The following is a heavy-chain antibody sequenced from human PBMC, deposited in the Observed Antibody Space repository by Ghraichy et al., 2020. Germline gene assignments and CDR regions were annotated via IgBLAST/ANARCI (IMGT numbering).Heavy chain of an antibody. CDR3: ARYNRRGFLESNRPKVNYGMDV. D-gene: IGHD3-3*01. CDR2: ISSSSSTI. V-gene: IGHV3-48*01. Sequence: GESLNISCAASGFTFSSYSMNWVRQAPGKGLEWVSYISSSSSTIYYADSVKGRFTISRDNAKNSLYLQMNSLRAEDTAVYYCARYNRRGFLESNRPKVNYGMDVWGQGTTVTVSS. J-gene: IGHJ6*02. CDR1: GFTFSSYS.